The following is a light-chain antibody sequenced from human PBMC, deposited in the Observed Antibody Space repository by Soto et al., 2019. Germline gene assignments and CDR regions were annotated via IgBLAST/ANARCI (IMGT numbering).Light chain of an antibody. CDR1: QSVGNN. V-gene: IGKV3-15*01. Sequence: EVVTTQSPATLSVSRGDSATLSCRTSQSVGNNLAWYQQKPGQAPRLLIYAASTRATGIPARFSGSGSGTDFTLTISSLHSEDFAVYYCQQYNYRPPWTFGQGTKVDIK. CDR2: AAS. CDR3: QQYNYRPPWT. J-gene: IGKJ1*01.